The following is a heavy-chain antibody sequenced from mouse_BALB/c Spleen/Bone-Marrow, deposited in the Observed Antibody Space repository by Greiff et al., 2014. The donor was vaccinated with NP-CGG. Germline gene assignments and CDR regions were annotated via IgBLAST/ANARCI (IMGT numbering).Heavy chain of an antibody. CDR1: GYTFTSYV. CDR2: IHPYNDGT. J-gene: IGHJ2*01. V-gene: IGHV1-14*01. Sequence: EVHLVESGPELVKPGASVKMSCKASGYTFTSYVMHWVKQKPGQGLEWIGYIHPYNDGTKYNEKFKGKATLTSDKSSSTAYMELSSLTSEDSAVYYCARRHGNYYFDYWGQGTTLTVSS. D-gene: IGHD2-1*01. CDR3: ARRHGNYYFDY.